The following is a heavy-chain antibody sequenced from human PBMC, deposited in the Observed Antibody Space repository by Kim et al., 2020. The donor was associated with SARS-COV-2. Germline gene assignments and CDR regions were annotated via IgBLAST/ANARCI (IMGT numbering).Heavy chain of an antibody. Sequence: ASVKVSCKASGYTFTGYYMHWVRQAPGQGLEWMGWINPNSGGTNYAQKFQGRVTMTRDTSISTAYMELSRLRSDDTAVYYCARDGDCSSTSCGLGADHLGDHSPDYWGQGTLVTVSS. CDR1: GYTFTGYY. CDR2: INPNSGGT. D-gene: IGHD2-2*03. J-gene: IGHJ4*02. V-gene: IGHV1-2*02. CDR3: ARDGDCSSTSCGLGADHLGDHSPDY.